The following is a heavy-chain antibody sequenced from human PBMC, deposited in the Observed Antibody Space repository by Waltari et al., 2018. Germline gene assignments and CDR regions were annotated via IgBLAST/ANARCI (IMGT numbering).Heavy chain of an antibody. CDR2: NYHSGST. CDR3: ARTTTVTTHFDY. Sequence: QLQLPESGSGLVKPSQTLSLTCAVSGGPISLGCYTRRWIRQPPGKGLEWIGYNYHSGSTYYNPSLKSRVTISVDRSKNQFSLKLSSVTAADTAVYYCARTTTVTTHFDYWGQGTLVTVSS. CDR1: GGPISLGCYT. V-gene: IGHV4-30-2*01. J-gene: IGHJ4*02. D-gene: IGHD4-17*01.